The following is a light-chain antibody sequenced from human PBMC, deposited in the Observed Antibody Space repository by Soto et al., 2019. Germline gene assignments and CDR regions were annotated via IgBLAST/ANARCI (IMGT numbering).Light chain of an antibody. CDR3: QQRSNWPPIT. CDR2: GAS. CDR1: QSVSSSY. Sequence: EIVMTQSPATLSVSPGERATLSCSASQSVSSSYLAWYQQKPGQAPRLLIYGASSRATGIPDRFSGSGSGTDFTLTISRLEPEDAAVYYCQQRSNWPPITFGQGTRLEIK. V-gene: IGKV3D-20*02. J-gene: IGKJ5*01.